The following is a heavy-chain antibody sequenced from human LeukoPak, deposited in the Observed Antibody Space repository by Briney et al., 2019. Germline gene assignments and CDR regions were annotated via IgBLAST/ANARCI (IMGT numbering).Heavy chain of an antibody. CDR3: ARVMDILTGQSWFDP. J-gene: IGHJ5*02. V-gene: IGHV4-31*03. D-gene: IGHD3-9*01. CDR1: GGSISSGGYY. Sequence: PSQTLSLTCTVSGGSISSGGYYWSWIRQHPGKGLEWIGNIYYSGSTYYNPSLKSRVTISVDTSKNQFSLKLSSVTAADTAVYYCARVMDILTGQSWFDPWGQGTLVTVSS. CDR2: IYYSGST.